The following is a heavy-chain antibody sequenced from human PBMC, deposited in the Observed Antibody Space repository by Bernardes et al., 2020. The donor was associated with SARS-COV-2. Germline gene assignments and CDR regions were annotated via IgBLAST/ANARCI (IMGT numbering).Heavy chain of an antibody. CDR1: GFTFSSSA. J-gene: IGHJ6*02. CDR3: SKCIQGYYAMDV. D-gene: IGHD5-18*01. Sequence: GGSLRLSCTASGFTFSSSAMSWVRQAPGKGPEWVSGISGSGGSTYYADSVKGRFTVSRNNSKNTLYLQMNSLRVADTAVDYCSKCIQGYYAMDVWGLGTTVTVSS. V-gene: IGHV3-23*01. CDR2: ISGSGGST.